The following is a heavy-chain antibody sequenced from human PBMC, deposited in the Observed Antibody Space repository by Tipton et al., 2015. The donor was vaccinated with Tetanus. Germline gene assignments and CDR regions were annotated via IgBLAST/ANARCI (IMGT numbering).Heavy chain of an antibody. CDR3: ARRRSAILSGGYHWYFDI. CDR2: VDPRDSAA. Sequence: VQLVQSGAEVKKPGESLKISCQGSGYNFSHYSIGWVRQMPGKGLEWMGIVDPRDSAAIYGPSFQGQVTISADKSISTAFLPWTSLRASDTAMYFCARRRSAILSGGYHWYFDIWGRGTVVTVTS. V-gene: IGHV5-51*01. CDR1: GYNFSHYS. J-gene: IGHJ2*01. D-gene: IGHD1-26*01.